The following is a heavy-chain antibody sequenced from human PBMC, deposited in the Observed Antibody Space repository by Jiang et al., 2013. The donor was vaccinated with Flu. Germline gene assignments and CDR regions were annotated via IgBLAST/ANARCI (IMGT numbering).Heavy chain of an antibody. CDR3: ARLGIAARPGLDY. D-gene: IGHD6-6*01. CDR1: GGSISSYY. Sequence: LLKPSETLSLTCTVSGGSISSYYWSWIRQPPGKGLEWIGYIYYSGSTNYNPSLKSRVTISVDTSKNQFSLKLSSVTAADTAVYYCARLGIAARPGLDYWGQGTLVTVSS. J-gene: IGHJ4*02. CDR2: IYYSGST. V-gene: IGHV4-59*08.